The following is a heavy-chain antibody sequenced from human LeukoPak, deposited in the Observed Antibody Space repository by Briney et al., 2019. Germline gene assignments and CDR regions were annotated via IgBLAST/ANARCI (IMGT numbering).Heavy chain of an antibody. V-gene: IGHV1-18*01. CDR1: GYTFTSYG. J-gene: IGHJ5*02. D-gene: IGHD3-10*01. Sequence: GASVKVSCKASGYTFTSYGISWVRQAPGQGLEWMGWISAYNGNTNYAQKLQGRVTMTTDTSTSTAYMELRSLRSDDTAVYYCARDLWFGELHGWFDPWGQGTLVTVSS. CDR2: ISAYNGNT. CDR3: ARDLWFGELHGWFDP.